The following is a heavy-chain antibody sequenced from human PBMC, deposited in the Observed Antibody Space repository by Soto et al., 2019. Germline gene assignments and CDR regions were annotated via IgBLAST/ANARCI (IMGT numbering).Heavy chain of an antibody. D-gene: IGHD3-10*01. Sequence: QLQLQESGPGLVKPSETLSLTCTVSGGSISSSSYYWGWIRQPPGKGLEWIGSIYYSGSTYYNPSLKSRVTISVDTSKNQFSLKLSSVTAADTAVYYCARQGKKYYGSGSYIDYWGQGTLVTVSS. CDR2: IYYSGST. V-gene: IGHV4-39*01. J-gene: IGHJ4*02. CDR3: ARQGKKYYGSGSYIDY. CDR1: GGSISSSSYY.